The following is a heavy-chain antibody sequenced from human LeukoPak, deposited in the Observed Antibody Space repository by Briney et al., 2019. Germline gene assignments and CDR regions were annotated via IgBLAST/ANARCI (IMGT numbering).Heavy chain of an antibody. Sequence: GGSLRLSCAASGFTVSSNYMSWVRQAPGKGLEWVSVIYSGGSTYYADSVKGRFTISRGNSKNTLYLQMNSLRAEDTAVYYCAREGYYYYYGMDVWGQGTTDTVSS. CDR3: AREGYYYYYGMDV. J-gene: IGHJ6*02. V-gene: IGHV3-53*01. CDR2: IYSGGST. CDR1: GFTVSSNY.